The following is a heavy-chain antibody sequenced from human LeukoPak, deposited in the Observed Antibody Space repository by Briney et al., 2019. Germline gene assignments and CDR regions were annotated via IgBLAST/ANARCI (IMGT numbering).Heavy chain of an antibody. D-gene: IGHD3-10*01. CDR3: ATNPMVRGVIGETDY. V-gene: IGHV4-31*03. CDR1: GGSISSGGYY. CDR2: IYYSGST. Sequence: PSETLSLTCTVSGGSISSGGYYWSWIRQHPGKGLEWIGYIYYSGSTYYNPSLKSRVTISVDTSKNQFSLKLSSVTAADTAVYYCATNPMVRGVIGETDYWGQGTLVTVSS. J-gene: IGHJ4*02.